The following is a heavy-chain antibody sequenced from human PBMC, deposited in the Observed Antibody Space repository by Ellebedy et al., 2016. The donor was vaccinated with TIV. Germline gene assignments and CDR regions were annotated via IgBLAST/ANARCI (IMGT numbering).Heavy chain of an antibody. D-gene: IGHD3-10*01. Sequence: PGGSLRLSCVASGFSFSSYGMHWVRQARGKGLEWVSAIGGSGTFYADSVNGRFTISRDNSKNTLYLQMNSLGAEDTAIYYCAKGGRGVPFDYWGQGTLVTVSS. CDR2: IGGSGT. J-gene: IGHJ4*02. CDR3: AKGGRGVPFDY. V-gene: IGHV3-23*01. CDR1: GFSFSSYG.